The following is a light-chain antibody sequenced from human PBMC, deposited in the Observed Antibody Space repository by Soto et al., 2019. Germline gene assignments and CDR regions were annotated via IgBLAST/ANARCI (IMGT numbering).Light chain of an antibody. CDR2: AAS. CDR1: QGISNY. V-gene: IGKV1-27*01. CDR3: RKYNSAPRT. J-gene: IGKJ4*01. Sequence: DVQMTQAPSSLSASVGDRVTITCRASQGISNYLAWYQQKPGKVPKLLIYAASILQSGVPSRFSGSGSVTDFTLTISSLQPEDVATYYCRKYNSAPRTFGGGTKVEIK.